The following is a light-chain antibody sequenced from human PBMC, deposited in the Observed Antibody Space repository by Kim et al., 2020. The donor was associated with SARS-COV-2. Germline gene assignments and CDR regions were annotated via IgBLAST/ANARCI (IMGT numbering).Light chain of an antibody. Sequence: GQSVTISCTGTSSDVGSYNRISWYQQPPRTAPKLMIYGVSSRPSGVPDRFSGSKSGNAASLTISGLQAEDEADYYCSSYTSSSTVVFGGGTKLTVL. CDR1: SSDVGSYNR. CDR2: GVS. CDR3: SSYTSSSTVV. J-gene: IGLJ2*01. V-gene: IGLV2-18*02.